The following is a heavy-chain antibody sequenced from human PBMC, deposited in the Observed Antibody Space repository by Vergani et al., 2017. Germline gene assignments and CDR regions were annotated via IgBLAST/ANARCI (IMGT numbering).Heavy chain of an antibody. CDR3: ARDSDNYDCWSGYWYYVDY. Sequence: EVQLVESGGGLVKPGGSLRLSCAASGFTFSSYSMNWVRQAPGKGLEWVSSISSSSSYIYYADSVKGRFTISRDNAKNSLYLQMNSLRAEDTAVYYCARDSDNYDCWSGYWYYVDYWGQGTLVTVSS. J-gene: IGHJ4*02. D-gene: IGHD3-3*01. V-gene: IGHV3-21*01. CDR2: ISSSSSYI. CDR1: GFTFSSYS.